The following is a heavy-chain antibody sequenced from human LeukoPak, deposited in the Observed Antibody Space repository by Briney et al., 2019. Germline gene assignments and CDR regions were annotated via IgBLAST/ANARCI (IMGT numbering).Heavy chain of an antibody. J-gene: IGHJ4*02. CDR3: VKGEYCSSTSCYGGYCSGGSCYPPPYYFDY. Sequence: GGSLRLSCSASGFTFSSYAIHWVRQAPGKGLEYVSAISSNGGSTYYADSVKGRFTISRDNSKNTLYLQMSSLRAEDTAVYYCVKGEYCSSTSCYGGYCSGGSCYPPPYYFDYWGQGTLVTVSS. CDR2: ISSNGGST. D-gene: IGHD2-15*01. V-gene: IGHV3-64D*06. CDR1: GFTFSSYA.